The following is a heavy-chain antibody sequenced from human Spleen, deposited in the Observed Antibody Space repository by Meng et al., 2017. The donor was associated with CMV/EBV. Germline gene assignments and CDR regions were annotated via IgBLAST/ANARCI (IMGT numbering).Heavy chain of an antibody. Sequence: SVKVSCKTSGYTFRHHGISWVRQAPGQGLEWLGWIHPNSGGTNYAQRFQGRVTMTRDTSVSTVYMELRRLSSDDTAVYYCAKDASNLWSGYYVDYWGQGSLVTVSS. V-gene: IGHV1-2*02. CDR1: GYTFRHHG. J-gene: IGHJ4*02. CDR2: IHPNSGGT. D-gene: IGHD3-3*01. CDR3: AKDASNLWSGYYVDY.